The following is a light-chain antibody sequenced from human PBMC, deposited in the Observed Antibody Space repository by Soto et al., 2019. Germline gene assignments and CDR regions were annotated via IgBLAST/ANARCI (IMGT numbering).Light chain of an antibody. J-gene: IGKJ2*01. Sequence: EIVMTQAPDTLSVSAGERATLSCRASQSVSNNLAWYQQKPGQAPRLLIYGSSTRATGIPARFSGSGSGTEFSLAITGLQSEDFAVYYCQQYDDGPYTFGQGTKVDIK. CDR2: GSS. V-gene: IGKV3D-15*01. CDR3: QQYDDGPYT. CDR1: QSVSNN.